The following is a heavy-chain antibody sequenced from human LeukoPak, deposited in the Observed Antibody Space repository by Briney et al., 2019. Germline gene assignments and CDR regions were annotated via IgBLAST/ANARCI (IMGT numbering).Heavy chain of an antibody. Sequence: GPSVTVSCKASGYTLTGYYMHWVRQAPEQGLEWMGWISPNSRGTKYEQKFEGRVTMTRDTSISTAYMELSRLRSDDTAGYYCPRGHGRSTRCYLGDHVFDIWREGTMLRLSS. V-gene: IGHV1-2*02. CDR3: PRGHGRSTRCYLGDHVFDI. CDR1: GYTLTGYY. J-gene: IGHJ3*02. CDR2: ISPNSRGT. D-gene: IGHD2-2*01.